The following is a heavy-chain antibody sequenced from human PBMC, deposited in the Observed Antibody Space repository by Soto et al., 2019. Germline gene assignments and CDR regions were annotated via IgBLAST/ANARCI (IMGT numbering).Heavy chain of an antibody. CDR2: IYYSGST. CDR3: ARDTSHGVTIGGLDS. V-gene: IGHV4-59*01. J-gene: IGHJ4*02. CDR1: GGSISSYY. D-gene: IGHD3-16*01. Sequence: SETLSLTCTVSGGSISSYYWSWIRQPPGKGLEWIGYIYYSGSTNYNPSLKSRVTISVDTSKNQFSLKLSSVTAADTAVYYCARDTSHGVTIGGLDSWGQGTLVTVSS.